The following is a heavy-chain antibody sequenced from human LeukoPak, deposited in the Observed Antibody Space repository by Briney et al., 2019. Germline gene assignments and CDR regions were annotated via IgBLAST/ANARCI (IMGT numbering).Heavy chain of an antibody. CDR2: IYPGDSDT. Sequence: GESLQISCKGSGYSFTSYWIGWVRQLPGRGLEWMGIIYPGDSDTRYSPSFQGQVTISADKSISTAYLQWSSLKASDTAMYYCARHETSAADYWGQGTLVTVSS. CDR1: GYSFTSYW. D-gene: IGHD3-10*01. J-gene: IGHJ4*02. CDR3: ARHETSAADY. V-gene: IGHV5-51*01.